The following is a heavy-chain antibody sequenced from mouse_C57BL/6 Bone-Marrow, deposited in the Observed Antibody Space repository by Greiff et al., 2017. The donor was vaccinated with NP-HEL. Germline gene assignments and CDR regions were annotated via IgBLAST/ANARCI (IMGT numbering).Heavy chain of an antibody. J-gene: IGHJ1*03. CDR3: AREVDYYGSSYVYWYFDV. V-gene: IGHV14-3*01. Sequence: EVQLQQSVAELVRPGASVKLSCTASGFNIKNTYMHWVKQRPEQGLEWIGRIDPANGNTKYAPKFQGKATITADTSSNTAYLQLSSLTSEDTAIYYCAREVDYYGSSYVYWYFDVWGTGTTVTVSS. D-gene: IGHD1-1*01. CDR1: GFNIKNTY. CDR2: IDPANGNT.